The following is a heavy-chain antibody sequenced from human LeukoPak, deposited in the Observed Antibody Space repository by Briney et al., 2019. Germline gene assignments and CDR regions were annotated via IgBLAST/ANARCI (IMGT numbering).Heavy chain of an antibody. CDR3: ARGVDSAIDW. D-gene: IGHD3-9*01. CDR1: GFTFSSYW. CDR2: INGDGRDK. V-gene: IGHV3-7*01. Sequence: GGSLRLSCAASGFTFSSYWMNWVRQAPGKGLEWVANINGDGRDKYYVGSVRGRFTISRDNTDNALYLQMNSLRGDDTALYYCARGVDSAIDWWGQGTLVTVSS. J-gene: IGHJ4*02.